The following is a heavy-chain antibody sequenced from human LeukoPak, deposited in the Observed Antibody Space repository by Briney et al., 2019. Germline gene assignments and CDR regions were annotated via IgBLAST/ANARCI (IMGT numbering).Heavy chain of an antibody. D-gene: IGHD1-26*01. Sequence: ASVKVSCKVSGYTLTQLSMHWVRQAPGKGLEWMGGFDPEDGETIYAQKFQGRVTMTEDTSTDTAYMELSSLRSEDTAVYYCAILLTSGSYYTPFFDDWGQGTLVTVSS. CDR2: FDPEDGET. V-gene: IGHV1-24*01. CDR1: GYTLTQLS. J-gene: IGHJ4*02. CDR3: AILLTSGSYYTPFFDD.